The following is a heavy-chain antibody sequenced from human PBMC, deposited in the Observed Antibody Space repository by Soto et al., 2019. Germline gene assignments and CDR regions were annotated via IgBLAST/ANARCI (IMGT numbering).Heavy chain of an antibody. Sequence: EVQLLESGGDLVRPGESMRLSCTASGLTFSNSAMSWVRQAPGKGLEWLSSISGSGGSTYYADSVKGLFVISRDNSMHTLYRQMDGLRVEDTAVYYCATGGPLRHFYWGQGTLVTVSS. V-gene: IGHV3-23*01. CDR1: GLTFSNSA. CDR3: ATGGPLRHFY. CDR2: ISGSGGST. J-gene: IGHJ4*02. D-gene: IGHD3-9*01.